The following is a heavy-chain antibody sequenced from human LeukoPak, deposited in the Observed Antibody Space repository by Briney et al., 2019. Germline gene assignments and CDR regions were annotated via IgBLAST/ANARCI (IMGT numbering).Heavy chain of an antibody. J-gene: IGHJ6*03. CDR2: ISTSSSYI. Sequence: GGSLRLSCAASGFTFSSYSMNWVRQAPGKGLEWVSSISTSSSYIYYADSVKGRFIISRDNAKNSLYLQMNSLRAEDTAVCYCARDPPILTGPYYYYMDVWGKGTTVTISS. CDR1: GFTFSSYS. D-gene: IGHD3-9*01. V-gene: IGHV3-21*01. CDR3: ARDPPILTGPYYYYMDV.